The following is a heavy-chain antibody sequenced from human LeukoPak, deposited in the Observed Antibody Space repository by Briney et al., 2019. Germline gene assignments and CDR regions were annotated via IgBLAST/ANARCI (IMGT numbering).Heavy chain of an antibody. CDR2: IGRSDGST. Sequence: GGSLRLSCAASGFTFTNYAMTWVRQAPGKGLEWASAIGRSDGSTYYADSVKGRFTISRDNSKNTLYLQMNSLRAEDTAVYYCAKDFMVRGVIGSAFDIWGQGTMVTVSS. CDR3: AKDFMVRGVIGSAFDI. J-gene: IGHJ3*02. D-gene: IGHD3-10*01. V-gene: IGHV3-23*01. CDR1: GFTFTNYA.